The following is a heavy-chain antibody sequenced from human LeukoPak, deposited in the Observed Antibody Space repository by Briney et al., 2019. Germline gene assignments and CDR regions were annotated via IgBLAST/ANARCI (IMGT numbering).Heavy chain of an antibody. Sequence: PGESLRLSCTASGFTFSNFWMGWVRQAPGKGLEWVANIKQDETEKFYLGSVKGRFTISRDNAKNSLYLQMNSLRAEDTAVYYCARDLMVRGVIHPHYFDYWGQGTLVTVSS. CDR2: IKQDETEK. J-gene: IGHJ4*02. CDR1: GFTFSNFW. V-gene: IGHV3-7*01. D-gene: IGHD3-10*01. CDR3: ARDLMVRGVIHPHYFDY.